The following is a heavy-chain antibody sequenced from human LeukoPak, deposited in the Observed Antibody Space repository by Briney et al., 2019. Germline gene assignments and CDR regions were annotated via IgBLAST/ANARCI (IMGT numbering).Heavy chain of an antibody. J-gene: IGHJ5*02. CDR3: ARPGSSGYWFDP. CDR2: INHSGST. D-gene: IGHD6-19*01. Sequence: PSETLSLTCAVYGGSFSGYYWSWIRQPPGKGLEWIGEINHSGSTYYNPSLKSRVTISVDTSKNQFSLKLSSVTAADTAVYYCARPGSSGYWFDPWGQGTLVTVSS. V-gene: IGHV4-34*01. CDR1: GGSFSGYY.